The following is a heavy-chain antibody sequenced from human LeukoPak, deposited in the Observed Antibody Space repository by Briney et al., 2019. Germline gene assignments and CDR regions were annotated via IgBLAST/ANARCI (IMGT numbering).Heavy chain of an antibody. Sequence: GGSLRLSCAASGFTFSSYAMHWVRQAPGKGLEWVAVISYDGSNKYYADSVKGRFTISRDNSKNTLYLQMNSLRAEDTAVYYCASDRYNWNYVYYYYMDVWGKGTTVTVSS. V-gene: IGHV3-30-3*01. CDR2: ISYDGSNK. CDR1: GFTFSSYA. CDR3: ASDRYNWNYVYYYYMDV. D-gene: IGHD1-7*01. J-gene: IGHJ6*03.